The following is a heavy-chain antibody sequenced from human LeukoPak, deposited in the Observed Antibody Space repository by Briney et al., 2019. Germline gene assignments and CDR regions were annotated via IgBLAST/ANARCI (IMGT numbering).Heavy chain of an antibody. V-gene: IGHV3-48*03. CDR1: GFTFSSYE. CDR2: ISSSGSTI. J-gene: IGHJ4*02. D-gene: IGHD2-2*01. Sequence: GGSLRLSCAASGFTFSSYEMNWVRQAPGKGLEWVSYISSSGSTIYYADPVKGRFTISRDNAKNSLYLQMNSLRAEDTAVYYCARDMDPTLSYYFDYWGQGTLVTVSS. CDR3: ARDMDPTLSYYFDY.